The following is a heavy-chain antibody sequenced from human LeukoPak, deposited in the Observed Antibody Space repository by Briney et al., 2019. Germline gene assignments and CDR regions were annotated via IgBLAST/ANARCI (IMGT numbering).Heavy chain of an antibody. CDR3: ARGGGWYVRWFDP. CDR1: GGSFSGYY. Sequence: SETLSLTCAVYGGSFSGYYWSWIRQPPGKGLEWIGEINHSGSTNYNPSLKSRVTTSVDTSKNQFSLKLSSVTAADTAVYYCARGGGWYVRWFDPWGQGTLVTVSS. V-gene: IGHV4-34*01. CDR2: INHSGST. D-gene: IGHD6-19*01. J-gene: IGHJ5*02.